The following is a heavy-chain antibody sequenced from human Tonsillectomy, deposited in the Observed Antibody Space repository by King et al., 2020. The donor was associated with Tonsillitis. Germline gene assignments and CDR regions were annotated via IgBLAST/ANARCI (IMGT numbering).Heavy chain of an antibody. CDR1: GGTFSSYA. Sequence: QLVQSGAEVKKPGSSVKVSCKASGGTFSSYAISWVRQAPGQGLEWMGRIIPTFGIANYAQKFQGRVTITADKSTSTAYMELSSLRSEDTAVYYCASLTSLDDYYYMDVWGKGTTVTVSS. CDR2: IIPTFGIA. CDR3: ASLTSLDDYYYMDV. J-gene: IGHJ6*03. V-gene: IGHV1-69*04.